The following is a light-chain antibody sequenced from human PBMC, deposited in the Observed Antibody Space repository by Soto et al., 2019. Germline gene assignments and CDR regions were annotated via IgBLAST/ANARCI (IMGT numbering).Light chain of an antibody. J-gene: IGLJ3*02. Sequence: QSALTQPASVSGSPGQSITISCTGTRSDVGSYNLVSWYQQHPGKAPKLMIYEVNKRPSGVSNRFSGSKSGNTASLTISGLQAEDEADYYRCSYAGSDTWAFGGGTKLTVL. CDR3: CSYAGSDTWA. CDR1: RSDVGSYNL. V-gene: IGLV2-23*02. CDR2: EVN.